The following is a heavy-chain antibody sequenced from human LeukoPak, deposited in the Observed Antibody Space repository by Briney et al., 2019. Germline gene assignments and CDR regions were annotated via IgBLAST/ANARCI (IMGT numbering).Heavy chain of an antibody. V-gene: IGHV4-59*12. CDR3: ARGYYDILTGPHPYFDY. Sequence: SETLSLTCTVSGGSISSYYWSWIRQPPGKGLEWIGYIYYSGSTNYNPSLRSRVTISVDTSKNQFSLKLSSMTAADTAVYYCARGYYDILTGPHPYFDYWGQGTLVTVSS. CDR2: IYYSGST. D-gene: IGHD3-9*01. J-gene: IGHJ4*02. CDR1: GGSISSYY.